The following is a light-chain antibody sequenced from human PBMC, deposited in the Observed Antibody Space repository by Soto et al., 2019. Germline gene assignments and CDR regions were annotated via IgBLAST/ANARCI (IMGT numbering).Light chain of an antibody. Sequence: EIVLTQSPGTQSLSPGERATLSCRASQSVRSSYLAWYQQKPGQAPRLLTYGASTRATGIPDRFSGGGSGTDFTLTISRLEPEDFAVYFCHQYGDSPQTFGQGTKVDIK. CDR3: HQYGDSPQT. V-gene: IGKV3-20*01. CDR1: QSVRSSY. J-gene: IGKJ1*01. CDR2: GAS.